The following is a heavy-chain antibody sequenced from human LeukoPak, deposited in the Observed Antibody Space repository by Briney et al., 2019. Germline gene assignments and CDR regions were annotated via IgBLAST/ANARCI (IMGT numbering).Heavy chain of an antibody. D-gene: IGHD6-13*01. CDR3: ARGPHSSSWPDIPRDY. Sequence: ASVKVSCKASGYTLTSYYIHWVRQAPGQGLEWMGIINPSDDSTSYAQKFQGRLTMTRDTSTSTIYMELRSLRSEDTALYYCARGPHSSSWPDIPRDYWGQGTLVTVSS. V-gene: IGHV1-46*01. J-gene: IGHJ4*02. CDR1: GYTLTSYY. CDR2: INPSDDST.